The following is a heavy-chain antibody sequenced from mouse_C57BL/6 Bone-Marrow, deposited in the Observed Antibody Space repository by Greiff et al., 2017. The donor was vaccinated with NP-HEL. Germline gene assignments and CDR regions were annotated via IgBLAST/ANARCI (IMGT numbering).Heavy chain of an antibody. CDR1: GYTFTDYN. V-gene: IGHV1-22*01. CDR2: INPNNGGT. D-gene: IGHD2-3*01. CDR3: ARFGGYYSYAMDY. Sequence: EVQLQQSGPELVKPGASVKMSCKASGYTFTDYNMHWVKQSHGKSLEWIGYINPNNGGTSYNQKFKGKATLTVNKSSSTAYMELRSLTSEDSAVYYCARFGGYYSYAMDYWGQGTSVTVSS. J-gene: IGHJ4*01.